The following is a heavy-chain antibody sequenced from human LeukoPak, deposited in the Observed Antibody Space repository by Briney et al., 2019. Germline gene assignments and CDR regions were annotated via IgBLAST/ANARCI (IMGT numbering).Heavy chain of an antibody. CDR2: IYPGDSDT. D-gene: IGHD3-9*01. J-gene: IGHJ3*02. CDR1: GYSFTSYW. CDR3: ASRPDILTGYYANDVFDI. Sequence: GESLKISCKGSGYSFTSYWIGWVRQMPGKGLEWMGIIYPGDSDTRYSPSFQGQVTISADKSISTAYLQWSSLKASDTAMYYCASRPDILTGYYANDVFDIWGQGTMVTVSS. V-gene: IGHV5-51*01.